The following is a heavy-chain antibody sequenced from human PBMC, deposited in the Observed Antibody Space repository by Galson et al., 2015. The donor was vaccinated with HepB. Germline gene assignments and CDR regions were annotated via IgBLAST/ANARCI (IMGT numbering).Heavy chain of an antibody. CDR3: ARYADPDDGGITPTPDY. CDR1: GYTFTSYG. Sequence: SVKVSCKASGYTFTSYGISWVRQAPGQGLEWMGWISAYNGNTNYAQKLQGRVTMTTDTSTSTAYMELRSLRSDDTAVYYCARYADPDDGGITPTPDYWGQGTLVTVSS. V-gene: IGHV1-18*01. D-gene: IGHD4-23*01. J-gene: IGHJ4*02. CDR2: ISAYNGNT.